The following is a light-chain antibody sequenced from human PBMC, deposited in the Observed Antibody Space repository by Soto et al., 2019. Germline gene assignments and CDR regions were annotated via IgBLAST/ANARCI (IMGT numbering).Light chain of an antibody. CDR3: QQYSSPPQT. Sequence: EIGLTQSPGTLSLSPGDRATLSCRASETVTGKYLAWYQQKAGQAPRLLIFAASNRATGIPDRFSGSGSGTDFTLTISRLEPEAFAVYFCQQYSSPPQTFGQGTRWIS. CDR1: ETVTGKY. CDR2: AAS. J-gene: IGKJ1*01. V-gene: IGKV3-20*01.